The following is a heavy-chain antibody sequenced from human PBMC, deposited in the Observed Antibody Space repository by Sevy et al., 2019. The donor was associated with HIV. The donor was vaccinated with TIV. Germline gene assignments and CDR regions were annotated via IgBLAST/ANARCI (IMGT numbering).Heavy chain of an antibody. CDR3: AKGAQSGYYDFWSGYDPYYYMDV. Sequence: GGSLRLSCAASGFTFSSYAMSWIRQAPGKGLEWVSAISGSGGSTYYADSVKGRFTISRDNSKNTLYLQMNSLRAEDTAVYYCAKGAQSGYYDFWSGYDPYYYMDVWGKRTTVTVSS. D-gene: IGHD3-3*01. CDR2: ISGSGGST. CDR1: GFTFSSYA. J-gene: IGHJ6*03. V-gene: IGHV3-23*01.